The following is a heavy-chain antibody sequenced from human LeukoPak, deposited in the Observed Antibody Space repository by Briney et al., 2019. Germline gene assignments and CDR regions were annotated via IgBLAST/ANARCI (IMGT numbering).Heavy chain of an antibody. CDR2: IYSGGST. V-gene: IGHV3-66*01. CDR3: ARGSPSVAAAGPFDY. CDR1: GFTVSSNY. D-gene: IGHD6-13*01. Sequence: GGSLRLSCAASGFTVSSNYMSWVRQAPGKGLEWVSVIYSGGSTYYADSVKGRFTISRDNSKNTLYLQMNSLRAEDTAVYYCARGSPSVAAAGPFDYWGQGTLVTVSS. J-gene: IGHJ4*02.